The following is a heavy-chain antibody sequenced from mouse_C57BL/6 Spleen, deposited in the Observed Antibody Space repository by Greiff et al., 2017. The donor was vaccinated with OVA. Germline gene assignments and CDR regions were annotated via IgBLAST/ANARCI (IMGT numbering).Heavy chain of an antibody. D-gene: IGHD4-1*02. CDR3: ARAPTGSFDY. CDR1: GFTFSDYG. Sequence: EVKVVESGGGLVKPGGSLKLSCAASGFTFSDYGMHWVRQAPERGLEWVAYISSGSSTIYYADTVKGRFTISRDNAKNTLFLQMTSLRSEDTAMYYCARAPTGSFDYWGQGTTLTVSS. CDR2: ISSGSSTI. J-gene: IGHJ2*01. V-gene: IGHV5-17*01.